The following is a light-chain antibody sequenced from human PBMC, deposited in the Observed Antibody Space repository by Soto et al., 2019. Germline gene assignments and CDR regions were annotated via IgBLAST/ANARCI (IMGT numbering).Light chain of an antibody. CDR1: QSIHTS. Sequence: VLTQSPATLSLSPGERATLSCRASQSIHTSLAWYQQKSGKPPRLVIYDSTLRANGVPDRFAGSRSGTEFTLTINSLEPEDFAVYYCQQRNVWPPITFGQGTRLEMK. CDR2: DST. V-gene: IGKV3-11*01. CDR3: QQRNVWPPIT. J-gene: IGKJ5*01.